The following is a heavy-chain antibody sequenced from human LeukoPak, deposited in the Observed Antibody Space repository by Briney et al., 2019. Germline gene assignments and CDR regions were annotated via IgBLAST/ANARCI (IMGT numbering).Heavy chain of an antibody. Sequence: GGSLRLSCAASGFTFSSYWMSWVRQAPGKGLEWVANIKQDGTEKYYVDSAKGRFTISRDNAKNSLYLQMNTLRPEDTAVYYCARGYRIVDLFCALLWGQGTMVTVSS. CDR2: IKQDGTEK. V-gene: IGHV3-7*01. CDR3: ARGYRIVDLFCALL. J-gene: IGHJ3*01. D-gene: IGHD1-26*01. CDR1: GFTFSSYW.